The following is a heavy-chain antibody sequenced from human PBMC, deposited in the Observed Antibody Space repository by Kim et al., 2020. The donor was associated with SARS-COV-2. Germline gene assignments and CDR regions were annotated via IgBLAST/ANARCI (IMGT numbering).Heavy chain of an antibody. J-gene: IGHJ4*02. CDR3: ARDRDGDSPLLWFGGLFFH. Sequence: GGSLRLSCAASGFTFSSYGMHWVRQAPGKGLEWVAVISYDGSNKYYADSVKGRFTISRDNSKNTLYLQMNSLRAEDTAVYYCARDRDGDSPLLWFGGLFFHWGQGTLVTLSS. CDR2: ISYDGSNK. V-gene: IGHV3-33*05. CDR1: GFTFSSYG. D-gene: IGHD3-10*01.